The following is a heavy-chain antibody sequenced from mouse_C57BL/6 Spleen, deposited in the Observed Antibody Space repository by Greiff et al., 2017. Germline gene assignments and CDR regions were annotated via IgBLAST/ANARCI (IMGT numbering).Heavy chain of an antibody. D-gene: IGHD1-1*01. CDR3: GREGHYGSSFAY. V-gene: IGHV1-72*01. J-gene: IGHJ3*01. CDR2: IDPNSGGT. Sequence: VQLQQPGAELVKPGASVKLSCKASGYTFTSYWMHWVKQRPGRGLEWIGRIDPNSGGTKYNEKFKSKATLTVDKPSSTAYMQLSSLTSEDSAVYYCGREGHYGSSFAYWGQGTLVTVSA. CDR1: GYTFTSYW.